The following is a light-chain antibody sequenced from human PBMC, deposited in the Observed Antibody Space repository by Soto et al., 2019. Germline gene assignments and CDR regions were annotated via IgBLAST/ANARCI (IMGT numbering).Light chain of an antibody. CDR3: QQYHDWPLT. CDR2: GAS. V-gene: IGKV3D-15*01. J-gene: IGKJ4*01. CDR1: QSVNSN. Sequence: EIVMTQSPATLSVSPGERATLSCRASQSVNSNLAWYQQKPGQAPRLLIYGASTRATGIPARFSGSGSGTEFPLTISSLQSEDFEVYYCQQYHDWPLTFGGGTTVEIK.